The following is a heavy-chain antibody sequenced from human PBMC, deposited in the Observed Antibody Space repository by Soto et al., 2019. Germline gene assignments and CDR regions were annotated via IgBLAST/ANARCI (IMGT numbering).Heavy chain of an antibody. D-gene: IGHD3-9*01. CDR1: GFTFSSYG. J-gene: IGHJ4*02. CDR2: ISYDGSNK. V-gene: IGHV3-30*18. Sequence: PGGSLRLSCAASGFTFSSYGMHWVRQAPGKGLEWVAVISYDGSNKYYADSVKGRFTISRDNSKNTLYLQMNSLRAEDTAVYYCAKDGASYYDILTGYYNGPTFDYWGQGTLVTVSS. CDR3: AKDGASYYDILTGYYNGPTFDY.